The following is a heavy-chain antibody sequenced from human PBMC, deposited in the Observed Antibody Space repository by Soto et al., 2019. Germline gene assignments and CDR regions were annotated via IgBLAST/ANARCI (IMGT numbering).Heavy chain of an antibody. CDR2: IYLSGRT. V-gene: IGHV4-59*01. Sequence: PSKTLSLTCSVSGGSISNYYWSWIRQPPGKGLEWIASIYLSGRTNYNPSLQSRVIISLDTSKAQFSLKLSSVTTEDSAGHDCTRTTCYEYFQHWGQGTLLTVSS. J-gene: IGHJ1*01. CDR1: GGSISNYY. D-gene: IGHD2-15*01. CDR3: TRTTCYEYFQH.